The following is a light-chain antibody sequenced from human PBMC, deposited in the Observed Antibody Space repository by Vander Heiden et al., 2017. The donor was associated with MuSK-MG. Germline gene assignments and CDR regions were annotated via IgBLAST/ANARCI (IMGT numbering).Light chain of an antibody. CDR1: SSDVGSYNL. Sequence: QSALTQPAFVSGSPGQSITISCTGTSSDVGSYNLVSWYQQHPGKAPKLMIYEGSKRPSGVSNRFSGSKSGNTASLTISGLQAEDEADYYCCSYAGSSPWVFGGGTKLTVL. CDR2: EGS. CDR3: CSYAGSSPWV. J-gene: IGLJ3*02. V-gene: IGLV2-23*01.